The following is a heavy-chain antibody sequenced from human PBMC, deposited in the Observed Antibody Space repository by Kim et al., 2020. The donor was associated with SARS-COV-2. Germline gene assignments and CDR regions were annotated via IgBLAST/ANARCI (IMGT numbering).Heavy chain of an antibody. D-gene: IGHD3-10*01. CDR2: INPDTGGT. V-gene: IGHV1-2*06. CDR1: GYTFTGYY. CDR3: ARGPGVTNIDH. J-gene: IGHJ4*02. Sequence: ASVKVSCKASGYTFTGYYIHWVRQAPGQGLEWMGRINPDTGGTNLAQKFQGRVAITRDTSITTTYMELKRLTSDDTAVYYCARGPGVTNIDHWGQGTPVT.